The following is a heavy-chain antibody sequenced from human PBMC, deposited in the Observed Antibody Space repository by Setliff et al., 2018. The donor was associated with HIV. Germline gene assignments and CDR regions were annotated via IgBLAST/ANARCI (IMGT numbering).Heavy chain of an antibody. CDR1: GYSMSSGYY. D-gene: IGHD3-22*01. Sequence: NPSETLSLTCGVSGYSMSSGYYWGWIRQPPGKGLEWIGNVYHTGSTYYNPSLRSRVTISVDTSKNQFSLKLNSVTTADTAVYYCARSRTSSGYYGVTGYGMDVWGQGTTVTVSS. V-gene: IGHV4-38-2*01. CDR2: VYHTGST. J-gene: IGHJ6*02. CDR3: ARSRTSSGYYGVTGYGMDV.